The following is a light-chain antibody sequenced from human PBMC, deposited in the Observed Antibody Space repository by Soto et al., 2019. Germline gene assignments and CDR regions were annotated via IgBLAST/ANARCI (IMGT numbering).Light chain of an antibody. CDR1: QSVSSSY. V-gene: IGKV3-20*01. CDR3: QQYGSSPWT. J-gene: IGKJ1*01. CDR2: GAS. Sequence: EIVLTQSPGTLSLSPVEIATVSCRASQSVSSSYLAWYQQKPGQAPRLLIYGASSRATGIPDRFSGSGSGTDFTLTISRLEPEDFAVYYCQQYGSSPWTFGQGTKADI.